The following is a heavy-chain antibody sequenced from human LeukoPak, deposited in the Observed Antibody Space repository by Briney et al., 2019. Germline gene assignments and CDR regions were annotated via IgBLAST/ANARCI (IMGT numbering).Heavy chain of an antibody. CDR1: GYTFTSYG. Sequence: EASVKVSCKASGYTFTSYGISWVRQAPGQGLEWMGWISAYNGDTNYAQKLQGRVTMTTDTSTSTAYMELRSLRSDDTAVYYCARGVGYCSSTSCYYFDYWGQGTLVTVSS. V-gene: IGHV1-18*01. CDR2: ISAYNGDT. CDR3: ARGVGYCSSTSCYYFDY. D-gene: IGHD2-2*01. J-gene: IGHJ4*02.